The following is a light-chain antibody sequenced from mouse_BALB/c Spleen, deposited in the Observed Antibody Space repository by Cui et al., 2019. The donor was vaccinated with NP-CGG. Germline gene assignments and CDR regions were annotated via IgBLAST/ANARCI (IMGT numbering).Light chain of an antibody. V-gene: IGLV1*01. CDR3: ALWYSNHWV. Sequence: QAFVTQESALTTSPAETVTLTCRSNTGAVTTSNYANWVQEKPDHLFTGLIGGTNNRAPGVPARFSGSLIEDKAALTITGAQTEDEAIYFCALWYSNHWVFGGGTKLTVL. J-gene: IGLJ1*01. CDR2: GTN. CDR1: TGAVTTSNY.